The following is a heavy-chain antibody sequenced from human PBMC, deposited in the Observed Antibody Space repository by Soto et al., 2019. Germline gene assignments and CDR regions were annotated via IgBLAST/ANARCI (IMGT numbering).Heavy chain of an antibody. D-gene: IGHD5-12*01. CDR1: GYTCTKYG. J-gene: IGHJ6*02. CDR2: INAGNGYT. V-gene: IGHV1-3*01. CDR3: AREIGAISPRRSDDYGGFDV. Sequence: QVQLVQSGAEVKKPGASVKGSCKASGYTCTKYGMHWVRQAPGQRRAWMGWINAGNGYTEYSQKFQGRVTITRDTSASIAYMELSSLRSEDTAVYYCAREIGAISPRRSDDYGGFDVWGQGTTVTVFS.